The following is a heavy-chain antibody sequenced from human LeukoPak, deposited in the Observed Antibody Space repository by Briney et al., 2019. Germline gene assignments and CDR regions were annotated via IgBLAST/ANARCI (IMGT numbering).Heavy chain of an antibody. Sequence: ASVKVSCKTSGYTFNGYYMNWVRQAPGQGLEWMGWINPNSGGTKCAQKFQGRVTMTRDTSISTAYMELSRLRSDDTAVYYCARGPGWNDGSPNWFDPWGQGTLVTVSS. D-gene: IGHD1-1*01. V-gene: IGHV1-2*02. CDR3: ARGPGWNDGSPNWFDP. CDR2: INPNSGGT. J-gene: IGHJ5*02. CDR1: GYTFNGYY.